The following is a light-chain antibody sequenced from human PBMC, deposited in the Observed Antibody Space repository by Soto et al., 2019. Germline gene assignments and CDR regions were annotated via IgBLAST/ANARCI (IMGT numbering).Light chain of an antibody. J-gene: IGKJ5*01. Sequence: EKVMRQSPATLSVSPGERATLSCRASQSVSSNLAWYQQKPGQAPRLLIYGASSRATDIPGRFSGSGSGTEFTLTISSLQSEDFAVYYCQQYDNWPITFGQGTRLEIK. CDR2: GAS. CDR3: QQYDNWPIT. CDR1: QSVSSN. V-gene: IGKV3-15*01.